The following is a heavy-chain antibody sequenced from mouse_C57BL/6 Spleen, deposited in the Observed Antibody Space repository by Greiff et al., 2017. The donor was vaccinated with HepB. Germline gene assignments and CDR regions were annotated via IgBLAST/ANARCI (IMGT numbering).Heavy chain of an antibody. Sequence: QVQLQQPGAELVKPGASVKMSCKASGYTFTSYWITWVKQRPGQGLEWIGDIYPGSGSTNYNEKFKSKATLTVDTSSSTAYMELSSLTSEDSAVYYCESEGPYYGSSYYYAMDYWGKGTSVTVAS. V-gene: IGHV1-55*01. CDR2: IYPGSGST. J-gene: IGHJ4*01. CDR1: GYTFTSYW. D-gene: IGHD1-1*01. CDR3: ESEGPYYGSSYYYAMDY.